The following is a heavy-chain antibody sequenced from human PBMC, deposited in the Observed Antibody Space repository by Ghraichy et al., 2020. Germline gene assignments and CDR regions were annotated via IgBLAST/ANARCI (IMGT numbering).Heavy chain of an antibody. CDR3: ARGGGSYYGSNFDY. CDR1: GGSISSYY. J-gene: IGHJ4*02. Sequence: SETLSLTCTVSGGSISSYYWSWIRQPPGKGLEWIGYIYYRGSTNYNPSLKSRVTISGDTSKNQFSLKLSSVTAADTAVYYCARGGGSYYGSNFDYWGQGTLVTVSA. CDR2: IYYRGST. D-gene: IGHD1-26*01. V-gene: IGHV4-59*01.